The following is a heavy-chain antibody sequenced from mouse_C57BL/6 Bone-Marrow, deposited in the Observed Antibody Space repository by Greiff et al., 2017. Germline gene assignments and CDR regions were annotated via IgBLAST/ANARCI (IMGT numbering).Heavy chain of an antibody. J-gene: IGHJ4*01. Sequence: VQLKQSGAELVRPGASVKLSCTASGFNIKDDYMHWVKQRPEQGLEWIGWIDPENGDTEYASKFQGKATITADTSSNTAYLQLSSLTSEDAAVYYCTSDGYPLAMDYWGQGTSVTVSS. CDR3: TSDGYPLAMDY. D-gene: IGHD2-3*01. CDR1: GFNIKDDY. CDR2: IDPENGDT. V-gene: IGHV14-4*01.